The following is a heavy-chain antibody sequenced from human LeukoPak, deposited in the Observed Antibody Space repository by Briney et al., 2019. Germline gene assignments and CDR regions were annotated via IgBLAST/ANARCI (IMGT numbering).Heavy chain of an antibody. D-gene: IGHD2-8*02. CDR2: INPNSGGT. Sequence: GASVKVSCKASGYTFTGYYMHWVRQAPGQGLEWMGWINPNSGGTNYAQKFQGRVTMTRDTSISTAYMELSRLRSDDTAVYYYARERYCTDRRCLYGMDVWGQGTTVTVSS. CDR3: ARERYCTDRRCLYGMDV. V-gene: IGHV1-2*02. CDR1: GYTFTGYY. J-gene: IGHJ6*02.